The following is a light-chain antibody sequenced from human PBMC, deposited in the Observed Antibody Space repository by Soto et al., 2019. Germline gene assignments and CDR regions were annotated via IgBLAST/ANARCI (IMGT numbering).Light chain of an antibody. CDR2: GAS. Sequence: ESVLTQSPGTLSMSPGERATLSCRASQSVSSSYLAWYQQKPGQAPRLLIYGASSRATGIPDRFSGSGSGTGFTLTISRLEPEDFAVYYCQQYGSSPFTFGPGTKVDIK. V-gene: IGKV3-20*01. J-gene: IGKJ3*01. CDR3: QQYGSSPFT. CDR1: QSVSSSY.